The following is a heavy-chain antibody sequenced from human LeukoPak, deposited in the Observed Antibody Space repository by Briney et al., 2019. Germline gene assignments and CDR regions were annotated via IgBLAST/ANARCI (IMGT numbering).Heavy chain of an antibody. CDR2: ISSSSSYI. D-gene: IGHD2-21*02. Sequence: GGSLRLSCAASGFTFSSYTMNWVRQAPGKGLEWVSSISSSSSYIYYADSVKGRFTISRDNAKNSQYLQMNSLRAEDTAVYYCARDHIRGDSYFDYWSQGTLVTVSS. CDR3: ARDHIRGDSYFDY. V-gene: IGHV3-21*01. J-gene: IGHJ4*02. CDR1: GFTFSSYT.